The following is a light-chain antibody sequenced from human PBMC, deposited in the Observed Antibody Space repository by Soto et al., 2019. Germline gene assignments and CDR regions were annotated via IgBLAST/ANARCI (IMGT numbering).Light chain of an antibody. V-gene: IGLV2-14*01. J-gene: IGLJ2*01. CDR2: DVS. CDR3: SSYTSSSTLNVV. Sequence: QSALTQPASVSGSPGQSITISCTGTSSDVGGYNYVSWYQQHPGKAPKLMIYDVSNRPSGVSNRFSGSKSGNTASLTTSGLQAEDEAYYYCSSYTSSSTLNVVFGGGTKLTVL. CDR1: SSDVGGYNY.